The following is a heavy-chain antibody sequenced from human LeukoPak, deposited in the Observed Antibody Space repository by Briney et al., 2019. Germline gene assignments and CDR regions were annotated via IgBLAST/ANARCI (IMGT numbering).Heavy chain of an antibody. V-gene: IGHV5-51*01. CDR2: IYPADSST. J-gene: IGHJ5*02. D-gene: IGHD3-10*01. Sequence: GXXLQISCKASGYCFSNYWIGWVRQLPGKGPEWVGFIYPADSSTRYSPSFQGQFTISSDKSISTAYLQWSSLEASDTAMYYCARRYYHTTEFDPWGQGTLVTVSS. CDR1: GYCFSNYW. CDR3: ARRYYHTTEFDP.